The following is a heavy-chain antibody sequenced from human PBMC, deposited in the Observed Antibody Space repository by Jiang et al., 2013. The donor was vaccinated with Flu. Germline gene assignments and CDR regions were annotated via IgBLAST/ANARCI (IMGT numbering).Heavy chain of an antibody. V-gene: IGHV4-59*01. CDR1: GGSISSYY. J-gene: IGHJ4*02. CDR3: AREANYDILTGYLTWGYFDY. Sequence: SGPGLVKPSETLSLTCTVSGGSISSYYWSWIRQPPGKGLEWIGYIYYSGSTNYNPSLKSRVTISVDTSKNQFSLKLSSVTAADTAVYYCAREANYDILTGYLTWGYFDYWGQGTLVTVSS. CDR2: IYYSGST. D-gene: IGHD3-9*01.